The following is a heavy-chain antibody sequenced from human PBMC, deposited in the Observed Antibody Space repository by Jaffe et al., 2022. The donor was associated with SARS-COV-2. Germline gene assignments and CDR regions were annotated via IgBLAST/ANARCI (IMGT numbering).Heavy chain of an antibody. CDR2: IYYSGST. CDR3: ARHGPHLYGSGINPWDY. J-gene: IGHJ4*02. D-gene: IGHD3-10*01. Sequence: QLQLQESGPGLVKPSETLSLTCTVSGGSISSSSYYWGWIRQPPGKGLEWIGSIYYSGSTYYNPSLKSRVTISVDTSKNQFSLKLSSVTAADTAVYYCARHGPHLYGSGINPWDYWGQGTLVTVSS. V-gene: IGHV4-39*01. CDR1: GGSISSSSYY.